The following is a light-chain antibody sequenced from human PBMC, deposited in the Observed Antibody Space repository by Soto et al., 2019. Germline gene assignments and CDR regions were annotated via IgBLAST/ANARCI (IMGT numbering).Light chain of an antibody. CDR2: GTS. V-gene: IGKV3-20*01. CDR1: QSVSSSF. CDR3: QQYGSSPLT. Sequence: EIVLTQSPGTLSLSPGERATLSCRASQSVSSSFLAWYQQKPGQAPRLLIYGTSSRATGIPDRFSGSGSGTGFTLTIRRLEPEDVAVYYCQQYGSSPLTFGGGTKVEIK. J-gene: IGKJ4*02.